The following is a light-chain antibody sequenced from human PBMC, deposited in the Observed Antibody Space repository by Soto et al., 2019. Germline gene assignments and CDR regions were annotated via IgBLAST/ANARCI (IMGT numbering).Light chain of an antibody. CDR3: QSYDSSLIGYV. J-gene: IGLJ1*01. V-gene: IGLV1-40*01. Sequence: SVLKQPPSVSGGPGQTVTIPRTGSSSNFGAGFDVHWYQQLPGTAPKLLIYGKNNRPSGVPDRFSGSKSGTSASLAITGLQAEDEGDYYCQSYDSSLIGYVFGTGTKVTVL. CDR1: SSNFGAGFD. CDR2: GKN.